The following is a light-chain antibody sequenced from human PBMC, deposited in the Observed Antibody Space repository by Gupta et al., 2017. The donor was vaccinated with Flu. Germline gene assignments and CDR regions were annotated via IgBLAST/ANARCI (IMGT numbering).Light chain of an antibody. CDR1: SNDVGGSNR. V-gene: IGLV2-11*01. CDR3: YSHAGRVTWV. CDR2: DVT. J-gene: IGLJ1*01. Sequence: QSAPTQPRSVSGSPGQSVTISCTGSSNDVGGSNRVSWYQQRPGKAPKLILYDVTERPSGVPDRVSGSKSGNTDFLTISGLQADDEASEYCYSHAGRVTWVLGTGP.